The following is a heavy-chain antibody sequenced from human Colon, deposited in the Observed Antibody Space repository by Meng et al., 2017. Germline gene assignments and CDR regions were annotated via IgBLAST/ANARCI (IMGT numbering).Heavy chain of an antibody. CDR3: ARDRIAVAPNYYYGMDV. CDR1: GFTFSSYA. D-gene: IGHD6-19*01. V-gene: IGHV3-30*01. Sequence: GESLKISCAASGFTFSSYAMHWVRQAPGKGLEWVAVISYDGSNKYYADSVKGRFTISRDNSKNTLYLQMNSLRAEDTAVYYCARDRIAVAPNYYYGMDVWGQGNTVTGAS. J-gene: IGHJ6*01. CDR2: ISYDGSNK.